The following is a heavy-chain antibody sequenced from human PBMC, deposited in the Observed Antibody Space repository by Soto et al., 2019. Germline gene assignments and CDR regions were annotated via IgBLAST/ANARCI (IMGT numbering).Heavy chain of an antibody. CDR3: ARSREQWLVDAFDI. V-gene: IGHV4-34*01. Sequence: SETLSLTCVVYGGSLTGYYWSWIRQPPGRGLEWIGEINPTGSPKYNPSLMSRVTISVDTSKNQFSMKLSSVTAADTAVFYCARSREQWLVDAFDIWRQGTIVTVSS. CDR2: INPTGSP. D-gene: IGHD6-19*01. J-gene: IGHJ3*02. CDR1: GGSLTGYY.